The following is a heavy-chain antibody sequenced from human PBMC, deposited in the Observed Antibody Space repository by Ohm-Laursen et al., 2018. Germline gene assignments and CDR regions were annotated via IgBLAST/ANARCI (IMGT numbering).Heavy chain of an antibody. Sequence: SETLSLTCAVYGGSFSGYYWSWIRQPPGKGLEWIGEINHSGSTNYNPSLKSRVTISVDTSKNQFSLKLSSVTAADTAVYYCARFRLFLPPQHSPNPGDLWFGESTPTLDYWGQGTLVTVSS. CDR2: INHSGST. V-gene: IGHV4-34*01. CDR1: GGSFSGYY. J-gene: IGHJ4*02. D-gene: IGHD3-10*01. CDR3: ARFRLFLPPQHSPNPGDLWFGESTPTLDY.